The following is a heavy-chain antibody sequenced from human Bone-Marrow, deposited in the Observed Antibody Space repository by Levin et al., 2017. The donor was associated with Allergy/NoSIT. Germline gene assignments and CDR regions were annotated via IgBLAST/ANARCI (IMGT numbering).Heavy chain of an antibody. CDR2: ISGSGGST. CDR3: ANTGGVLMVYATQYYYGMDV. V-gene: IGHV3-23*01. Sequence: PGESLKISCAASGFTFSSYAMSWVRQAPGKGLEWVSAISGSGGSTYYADSVKGRFTISRDNSKNTLYLQMNSLRAEDTAVYYCANTGGVLMVYATQYYYGMDVWGQGTTVTVSS. J-gene: IGHJ6*02. CDR1: GFTFSSYA. D-gene: IGHD2-8*01.